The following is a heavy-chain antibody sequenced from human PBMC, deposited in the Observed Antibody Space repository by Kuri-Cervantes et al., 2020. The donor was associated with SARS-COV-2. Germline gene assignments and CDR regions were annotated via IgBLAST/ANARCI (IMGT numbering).Heavy chain of an antibody. J-gene: IGHJ4*02. CDR2: VSGTGGRS. CDR1: GFTFSSFA. Sequence: GGSLRLSCAASGFTFSSFAMSWVRQAPGKGLGWVSTVSGTGGRSYYEDSVKGRFTISRDNSKNTQHLQMNSLRAEDTAVYYCERSEGGGAVAGKFDYWGQGTLVTVSS. CDR3: ERSEGGGAVAGKFDY. V-gene: IGHV3-23*01. D-gene: IGHD6-19*01.